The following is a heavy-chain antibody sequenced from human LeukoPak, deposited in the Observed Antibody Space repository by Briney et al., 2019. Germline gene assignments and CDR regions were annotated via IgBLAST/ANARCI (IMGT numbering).Heavy chain of an antibody. Sequence: ASVKVSCKTSGYTFTNYGLSWVRQAPGQGLEWMGWSSAYNGNTDYAQNLQGRVTLTTDTSTTTAYMELRSLGSDDTAVYYCARDQSLVAYSSTWFDYWGQGTLVTVSS. CDR2: SSAYNGNT. CDR1: GYTFTNYG. J-gene: IGHJ4*02. CDR3: ARDQSLVAYSSTWFDY. V-gene: IGHV1-18*01. D-gene: IGHD6-13*01.